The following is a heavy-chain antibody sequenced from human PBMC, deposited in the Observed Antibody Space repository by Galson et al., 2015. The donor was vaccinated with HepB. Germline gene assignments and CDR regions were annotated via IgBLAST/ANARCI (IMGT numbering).Heavy chain of an antibody. CDR3: ARETTFGVVTKPLDY. CDR2: TWFDGTKT. Sequence: SMRLSCAASGFTFSTYGMHWVRQSPGKGLEWVAVTWFDGTKTYYADSVKGRFTISRDNSKNTLYLQMNSLRADDTAVYYCARETTFGVVTKPLDYWGQGSLVTVSS. V-gene: IGHV3-33*01. CDR1: GFTFSTYG. J-gene: IGHJ4*02. D-gene: IGHD3-3*01.